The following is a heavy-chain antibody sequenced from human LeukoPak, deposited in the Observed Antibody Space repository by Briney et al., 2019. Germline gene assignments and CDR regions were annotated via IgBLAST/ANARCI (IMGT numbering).Heavy chain of an antibody. D-gene: IGHD3-10*01. CDR1: GFTFSSYN. V-gene: IGHV3-48*02. J-gene: IGHJ3*02. CDR2: ISSSSTI. CDR3: ARGIRAGVWAFDI. Sequence: PGGSLRLSCAASGFTFSSYNMNWVRQAPGKGLEWVSYISSSSTIYYADSVKGRFTISRDNAKNALYLQMNSLRDGDTAVYYCARGIRAGVWAFDIWGQGTMVTVAS.